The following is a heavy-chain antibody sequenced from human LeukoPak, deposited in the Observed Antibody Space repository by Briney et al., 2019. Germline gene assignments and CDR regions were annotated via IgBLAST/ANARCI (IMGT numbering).Heavy chain of an antibody. CDR1: GITFSSYA. Sequence: GGSLRLSCAASGITFSSYAMSWVRQAPGKGLEWVSAISGSGGSTYYADSVKGRFTISRDNSKNTLYMQMNSLRVEDTAVYYCVKGCSYTGCYTSDYWGQGTLVTVSS. J-gene: IGHJ4*02. CDR2: ISGSGGST. CDR3: VKGCSYTGCYTSDY. V-gene: IGHV3-23*01. D-gene: IGHD2-15*01.